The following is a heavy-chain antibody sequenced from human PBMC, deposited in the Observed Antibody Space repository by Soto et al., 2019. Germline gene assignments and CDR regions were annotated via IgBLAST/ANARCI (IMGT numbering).Heavy chain of an antibody. CDR2: IYYSGST. D-gene: IGHD3-16*01. CDR1: GGSISSYY. Sequence: QVQLQESGPGLVKPSETLSLTCTVSGGSISSYYWSWVRQPPGKGLEWIGYIYYSGSTNYNPSLNSRVTISVDTSKNQFSLKLSSVTAADTAVYYCARALTWGRRRGFDPWGQGTLVTVSS. V-gene: IGHV4-59*01. J-gene: IGHJ5*02. CDR3: ARALTWGRRRGFDP.